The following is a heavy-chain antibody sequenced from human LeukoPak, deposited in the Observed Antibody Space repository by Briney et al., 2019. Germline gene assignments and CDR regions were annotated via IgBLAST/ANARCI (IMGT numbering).Heavy chain of an antibody. CDR2: IYYSGST. CDR1: AGFVSNSNYY. Sequence: SETLSLTCTVSAGFVSNSNYYWGWIRQPPGKGLEWIGSIYYSGSTYYNPSLESRVTISVDTSKNQFSLKLSSVTAADTAVYYCAREVAAAGKVIDYWGQGTLVTVSS. J-gene: IGHJ4*02. V-gene: IGHV4-39*02. D-gene: IGHD6-13*01. CDR3: AREVAAAGKVIDY.